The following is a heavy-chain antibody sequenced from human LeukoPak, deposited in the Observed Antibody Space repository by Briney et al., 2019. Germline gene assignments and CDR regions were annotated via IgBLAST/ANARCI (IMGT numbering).Heavy chain of an antibody. CDR2: IYYSGST. V-gene: IGHV4-59*11. J-gene: IGHJ4*02. CDR3: ARSSSQRGAIIHY. Sequence: SETLSLTCTVSGGSISSHYGSWIRQPPGKGLEWIGYIYYSGSTNYNPSLKSRVTMSVDTSKGQFSLRLSSVTAADAAVYYCARSSSQRGAIIHYWGQGSLVTVSS. D-gene: IGHD3-10*01. CDR1: GGSISSHY.